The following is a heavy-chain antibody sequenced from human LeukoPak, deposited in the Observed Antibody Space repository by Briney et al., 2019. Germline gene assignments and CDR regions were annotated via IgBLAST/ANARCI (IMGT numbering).Heavy chain of an antibody. CDR1: GFTLTTYA. J-gene: IGHJ4*02. V-gene: IGHV3-23*01. CDR3: SPTP. D-gene: IGHD2-15*01. Sequence: PGGSLRLSCAASGFTLTTYAMGWVRQAPGKGLEWVSSTSASGRSTYYADSAKGRFTISRDNSRNTLYLQMNSLRAEDTAIYYCSPTPGGQGTLVTVSS. CDR2: TSASGRST.